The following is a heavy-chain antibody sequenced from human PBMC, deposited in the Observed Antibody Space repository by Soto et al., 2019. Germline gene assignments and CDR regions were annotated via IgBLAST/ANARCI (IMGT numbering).Heavy chain of an antibody. D-gene: IGHD1-26*01. CDR1: GFTFSSYA. CDR3: AKLVGAHDTLYDAFDI. CDR2: ISGSGGST. J-gene: IGHJ3*02. V-gene: IGHV3-23*01. Sequence: GGSLRLSCAASGFTFSSYAMSWVRQAPGKGLEWVSAISGSGGSTYYADSVKGRFTISRDNSKNTLYLQMNSLRAEDTAVYFFAKLVGAHDTLYDAFDIWGQGTMVTVSS.